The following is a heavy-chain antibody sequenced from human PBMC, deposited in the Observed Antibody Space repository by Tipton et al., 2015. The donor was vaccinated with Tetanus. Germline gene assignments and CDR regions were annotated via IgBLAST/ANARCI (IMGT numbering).Heavy chain of an antibody. CDR2: IFYTGST. CDR1: GDSMSSFF. D-gene: IGHD3-22*01. J-gene: IGHJ3*02. V-gene: IGHV4-59*08. CDR3: AREEEIVVGFAFDI. Sequence: TLSLTCTVSGDSMSSFFWSWIRQPPGEGLEWIGYIFYTGSTNYNPSLKSRVTISVDTSKNQFSLKLSSVTAADTAVYYCAREEEIVVGFAFDIWGQGTMVTVSS.